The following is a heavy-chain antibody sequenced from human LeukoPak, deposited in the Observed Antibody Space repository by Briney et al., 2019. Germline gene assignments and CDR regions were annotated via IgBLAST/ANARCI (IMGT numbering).Heavy chain of an antibody. J-gene: IGHJ4*02. CDR2: IYSGGTT. CDR1: GFTVSSSY. CDR3: ARARAGAGTFLFDY. Sequence: GGSLRLSCAASGFTVSSSYMNWVRQAPGKGLEWVSVIYSGGTTYYADSVKGRFTISRDNPKNTLYLQMNSLRAEDTAVYYCARARAGAGTFLFDYWGQGTLVTVSS. V-gene: IGHV3-53*01. D-gene: IGHD6-13*01.